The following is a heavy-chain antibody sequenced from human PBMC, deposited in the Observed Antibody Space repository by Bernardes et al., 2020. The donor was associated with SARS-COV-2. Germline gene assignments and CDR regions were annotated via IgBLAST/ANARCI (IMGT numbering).Heavy chain of an antibody. CDR2: INSDGSST. D-gene: IGHD3-10*01. Sequence: GGSLRLSCAASGFTFSSYWIHWVRQVPGKGLVWVSRINSDGSSTTYADSVKGRFTISRDNAKNTLYLQMNSLRAEDTAVYYCARDVYGSGSYYMEYWGQGTLVTVSS. CDR1: GFTFSSYW. V-gene: IGHV3-74*01. CDR3: ARDVYGSGSYYMEY. J-gene: IGHJ4*02.